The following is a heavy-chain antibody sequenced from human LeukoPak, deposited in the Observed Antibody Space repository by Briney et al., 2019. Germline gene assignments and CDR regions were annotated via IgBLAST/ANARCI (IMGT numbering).Heavy chain of an antibody. J-gene: IGHJ4*02. CDR1: GFTFSSYA. V-gene: IGHV3-30*04. CDR3: RGDYVGY. Sequence: GGSLRLSCAASGFTFSSYAMHWVRQAPGKGLEWVAVISYDGSNKYYADSVKGRFTISRDNSKNTLYLQMNSRRAEDTAVYYCRGDYVGYWGQGTLVTVSS. CDR2: ISYDGSNK.